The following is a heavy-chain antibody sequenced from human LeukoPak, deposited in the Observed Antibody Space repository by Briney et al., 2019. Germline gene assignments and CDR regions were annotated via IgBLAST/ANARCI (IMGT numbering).Heavy chain of an antibody. CDR1: GYILTELS. J-gene: IGHJ6*02. D-gene: IGHD3-16*02. CDR3: ATYHYGMDV. Sequence: ASVTLSCNVSGYILTELSMHWVRHAARKGREWMGGFDPEDGETIYAQKFQGRVSMTEDTSTDTAYMELSSLRSEDTAVYYCATYHYGMDVWGQGTTVTVSS. V-gene: IGHV1-24*01. CDR2: FDPEDGET.